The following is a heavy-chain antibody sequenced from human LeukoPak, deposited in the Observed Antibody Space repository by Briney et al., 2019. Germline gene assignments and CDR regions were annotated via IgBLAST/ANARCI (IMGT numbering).Heavy chain of an antibody. Sequence: PSETLSLTCTVSGVSVSSYYWSWIRQPPGKGLEWIGYIYYSGHTTYNSSLKSRVTISVDTSKNQFSLKLSSVTAADTAVYYCARAGSYFYYGMDVWGQGTTVTVPS. CDR3: ARAGSYFYYGMDV. J-gene: IGHJ6*02. CDR1: GVSVSSYY. V-gene: IGHV4-59*02. CDR2: IYYSGHT.